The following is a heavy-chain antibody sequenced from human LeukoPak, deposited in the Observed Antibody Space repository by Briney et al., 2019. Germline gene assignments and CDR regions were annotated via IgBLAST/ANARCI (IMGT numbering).Heavy chain of an antibody. CDR3: ARGYCSSTSCYAWFDP. CDR2: INPSGGST. Sequence: ASVNVSCKASGYTFTLYYMHWVRQAPGQGLEWMGTINPSGGSTHYAQRFQGRVTMTRDTSTSIVDMELSSLRSEDTAVYYCARGYCSSTSCYAWFDPWGQGTLVTVSS. D-gene: IGHD2-2*01. J-gene: IGHJ5*02. V-gene: IGHV1-46*01. CDR1: GYTFTLYY.